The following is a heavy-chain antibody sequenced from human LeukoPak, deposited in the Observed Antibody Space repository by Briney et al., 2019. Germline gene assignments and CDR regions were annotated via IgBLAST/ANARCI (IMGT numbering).Heavy chain of an antibody. CDR3: ARVGGDRPWYFDL. J-gene: IGHJ2*01. CDR1: GFSVSSNY. D-gene: IGHD2-21*02. CDR2: IYSGGST. Sequence: QTGGSLRLSCAASGFSVSSNYMSWVRQAPGKGLEWVSVIYSGGSTYYAGSVKGRFTISRDNSKNTLYLQMNSRRAEDTAVYYCARVGGDRPWYFDLWGRGTLVTVSS. V-gene: IGHV3-53*01.